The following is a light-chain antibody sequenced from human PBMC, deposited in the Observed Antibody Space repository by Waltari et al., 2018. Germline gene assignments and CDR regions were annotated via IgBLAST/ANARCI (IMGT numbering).Light chain of an antibody. CDR2: CAA. Sequence: GRSNKCDSKTLAWYHQKPGEAPRLLIYCAATTPTGVPARCSGSGSATEVSLTTSRREPDEFAVVYCRQYLRRPVTFGQGTKVEI. J-gene: IGKJ1*01. CDR3: RQYLRRPVT. CDR1: KCDSKT. V-gene: IGKV3D-15*01.